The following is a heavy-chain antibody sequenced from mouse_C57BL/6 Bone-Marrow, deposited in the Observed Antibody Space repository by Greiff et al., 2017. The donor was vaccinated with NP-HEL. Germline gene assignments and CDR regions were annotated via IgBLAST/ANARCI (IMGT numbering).Heavy chain of an antibody. CDR3: TTLAWYFDV. CDR1: GFNIKDDY. V-gene: IGHV14-4*01. J-gene: IGHJ1*03. Sequence: EVKLMESGAELVRPGASVKLSCTASGFNIKDDYMHWVKQRPEQGLEWIGWIDPENGDTEYASKFQGKATITADTSSNTAYLQLSSLTSEDTAVYYCTTLAWYFDVWGTGTTVTVSS. CDR2: IDPENGDT.